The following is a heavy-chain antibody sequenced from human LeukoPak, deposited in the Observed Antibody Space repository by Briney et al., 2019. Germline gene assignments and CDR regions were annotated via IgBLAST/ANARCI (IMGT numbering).Heavy chain of an antibody. V-gene: IGHV3-30*09. CDR2: ISYDGSNK. J-gene: IGHJ4*02. CDR3: ARGVLTGGTYFAY. CDR1: GFTFSDYY. D-gene: IGHD2-8*02. Sequence: PGGSLRLSCGASGFTFSDYYMSWIRQAPGKGLEWVAVISYDGSNKYYADSVKGRFAISRDNSRNTLYLQVNSLRAEDTAAYYCARGVLTGGTYFAYWGQGTLVTVSS.